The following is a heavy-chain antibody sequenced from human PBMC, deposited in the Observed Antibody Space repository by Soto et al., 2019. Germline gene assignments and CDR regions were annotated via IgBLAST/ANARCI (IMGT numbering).Heavy chain of an antibody. V-gene: IGHV4-59*12. Sequence: PTETLSLTCTVSGGSISSYYWSWIRPTPGKGLEWIGYIYHIVSTIYNTSLKSRVTIAVDKSKNQFSMKLSAVIAADTAGYYFTRVSASYYYGMIVFGPGTLVTVSS. J-gene: IGHJ6*02. CDR3: TRVSASYYYGMIV. CDR2: IYHIVST. CDR1: GGSISSYY.